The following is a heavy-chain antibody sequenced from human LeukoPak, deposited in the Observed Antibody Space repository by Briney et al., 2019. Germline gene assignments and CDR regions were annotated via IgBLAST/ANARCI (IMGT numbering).Heavy chain of an antibody. J-gene: IGHJ4*02. CDR3: ARGLRRRFGEYGFDY. D-gene: IGHD3-10*01. CDR2: INHSGST. V-gene: IGHV4-34*01. CDR1: GGSFSGYY. Sequence: SETLSLTCAVYGGSFSGYYWSWIRQPPGKGLEWIGEINHSGSTNYNPSLKSRVTISVDTSKNQFSLKLSPVTAADTAVYYCARGLRRRFGEYGFDYWGQGTLVTVSS.